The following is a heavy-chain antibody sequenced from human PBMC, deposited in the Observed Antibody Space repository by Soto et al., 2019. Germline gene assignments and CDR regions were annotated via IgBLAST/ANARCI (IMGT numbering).Heavy chain of an antibody. CDR3: ARDLTAMAPYFDY. V-gene: IGHV3-23*01. J-gene: IGHJ4*02. Sequence: GGSLRLSCAASGFTFSSYTMTWVRQAPGKGLEWISVIIGSGTSTYYADSVKGRFTISRDNAKNSLYLQMNSLRAEDTALYYCARDLTAMAPYFDYWGQGTLVTVSS. CDR1: GFTFSSYT. D-gene: IGHD5-18*01. CDR2: IIGSGTST.